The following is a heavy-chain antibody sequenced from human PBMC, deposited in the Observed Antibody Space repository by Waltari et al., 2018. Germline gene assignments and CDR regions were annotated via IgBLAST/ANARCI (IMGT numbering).Heavy chain of an antibody. V-gene: IGHV4-39*07. CDR2: IYYSGST. Sequence: QLQLQESGPGLVKPSETLSLTCTVSGGSISSSSYYWGWIRQPPGKGLEWIGSIYYSGSTYYNPSLKSRVTISVDTSKNQFSLKLSSVTAADTAVYYCARDFARGAAVAGTSVAHDAFDIWGQGTMVTVSS. J-gene: IGHJ3*02. D-gene: IGHD6-19*01. CDR1: GGSISSSSYY. CDR3: ARDFARGAAVAGTSVAHDAFDI.